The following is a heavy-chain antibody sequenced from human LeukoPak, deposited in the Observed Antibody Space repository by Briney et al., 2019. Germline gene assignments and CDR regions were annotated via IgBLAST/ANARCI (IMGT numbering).Heavy chain of an antibody. CDR1: GFTFDDYG. Sequence: PGRSLRLSCAGSGFTFDDYGMHWVRQAPGKGLEWVSAISGSGGSTYYADSVKGRFTISRDNSKNTLYLQMNSLRAEDTAVYYCANSRNWNDDGWGQGTLVTVSS. V-gene: IGHV3-23*01. CDR3: ANSRNWNDDG. D-gene: IGHD1-1*01. J-gene: IGHJ4*02. CDR2: ISGSGGST.